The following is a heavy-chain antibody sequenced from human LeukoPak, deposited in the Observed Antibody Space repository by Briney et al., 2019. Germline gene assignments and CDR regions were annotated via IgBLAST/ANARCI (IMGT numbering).Heavy chain of an antibody. D-gene: IGHD5-24*01. Sequence: GGSLRLSCAASGFTFSSYAMSWVRQAPGKGLEWVSAISGSSSYIYYADSVKGRFTISRDNAKKSLYLHMNILRAEDTAVYYCATQRDGYNSPFDYWGQGTLVTVSS. J-gene: IGHJ4*02. CDR2: ISGSSSYI. CDR3: ATQRDGYNSPFDY. CDR1: GFTFSSYA. V-gene: IGHV3-21*01.